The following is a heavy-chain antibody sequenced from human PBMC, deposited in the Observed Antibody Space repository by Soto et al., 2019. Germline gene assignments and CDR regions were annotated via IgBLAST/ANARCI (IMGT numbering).Heavy chain of an antibody. J-gene: IGHJ3*01. CDR2: SWHDGRHL. D-gene: IGHD2-21*01. Sequence: QEQLVESGGGMVQPWGSLRLSCAVSGFTLDTYGMHWVRQAAGQGLEWVAVSWHDGRHLYYADSVRGRFTVFRDDSKNTLFLEMNGLRGDDTAVYYCARDWGACTPGECYSHGFDLWGQGTLVTVSS. CDR1: GFTLDTYG. CDR3: ARDWGACTPGECYSHGFDL. V-gene: IGHV3-33*01.